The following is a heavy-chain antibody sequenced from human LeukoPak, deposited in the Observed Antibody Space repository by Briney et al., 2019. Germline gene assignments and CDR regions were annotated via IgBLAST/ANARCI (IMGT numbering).Heavy chain of an antibody. V-gene: IGHV1-58*02. D-gene: IGHD2-15*01. Sequence: SVKVSCKASGFTFTSSAMQWVRQARAQRLEWIGWIVVGRGNTDYAQTFQERVSITRDMSKSTVYMEVSSLRSEDMAVYYCATDQSGGYFNDAFDIWGQGTMVTVSS. J-gene: IGHJ3*02. CDR3: ATDQSGGYFNDAFDI. CDR1: GFTFTSSA. CDR2: IVVGRGNT.